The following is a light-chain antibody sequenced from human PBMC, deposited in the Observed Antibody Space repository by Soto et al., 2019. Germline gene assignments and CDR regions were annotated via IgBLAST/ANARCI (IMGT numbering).Light chain of an antibody. CDR1: QRISSW. CDR3: QQYHSRWT. Sequence: DIQMTQSPSTLSASVGDRVTITCRASQRISSWLAWYQQKPGKAPKLLIYKASSSESGVPSRFSGSGSGTEFTLTISSLQPDDFATYYCQQYHSRWTFGQGTKVEIK. CDR2: KAS. V-gene: IGKV1-5*03. J-gene: IGKJ1*01.